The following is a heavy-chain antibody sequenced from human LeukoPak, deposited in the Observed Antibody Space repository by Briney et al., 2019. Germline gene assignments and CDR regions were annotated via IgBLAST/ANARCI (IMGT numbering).Heavy chain of an antibody. CDR1: GDTFSSYA. CDR3: ARDGFESLSNIPYLEAYSGSYSFGMDV. D-gene: IGHD1-26*01. J-gene: IGHJ6*02. V-gene: IGHV1-69*13. Sequence: ASVKVSCKASGDTFSSYAISWVRQAPGQGLEWMGGIIPIFGTANYAQKFQGRVTISADESTSTAYMDLSSLRSEDTAVYYCARDGFESLSNIPYLEAYSGSYSFGMDVWGQGTTVTVSS. CDR2: IIPIFGTA.